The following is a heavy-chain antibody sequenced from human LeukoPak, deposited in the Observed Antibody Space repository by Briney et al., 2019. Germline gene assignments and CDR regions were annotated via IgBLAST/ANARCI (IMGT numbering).Heavy chain of an antibody. Sequence: SVKVSCKASGGTFSSYAISWVRQAPGQGLEWMGGIIPIFGTANYAQKFQGRVTIAADESTSTAYMELSSLRSEDTAVYYCASHSHDYGGKTLDYWGQGTLVTVSS. D-gene: IGHD4-23*01. CDR3: ASHSHDYGGKTLDY. J-gene: IGHJ4*02. CDR1: GGTFSSYA. V-gene: IGHV1-69*13. CDR2: IIPIFGTA.